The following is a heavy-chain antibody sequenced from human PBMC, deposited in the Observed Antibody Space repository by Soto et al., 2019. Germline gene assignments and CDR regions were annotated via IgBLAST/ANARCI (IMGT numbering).Heavy chain of an antibody. V-gene: IGHV3-7*01. CDR3: ARLGVFGVVIIPFDY. J-gene: IGHJ4*02. Sequence: EVQLVESGGGLVQPGGSLRLSCAASGFTFSSYWMSWVRQAPGKGLEWVANIKQDGSEKYYVDSVKGRFTISRDNAKNSLYLQMNSLRAEDTAVYYCARLGVFGVVIIPFDYWGQGTLVTVSS. CDR1: GFTFSSYW. D-gene: IGHD3-3*01. CDR2: IKQDGSEK.